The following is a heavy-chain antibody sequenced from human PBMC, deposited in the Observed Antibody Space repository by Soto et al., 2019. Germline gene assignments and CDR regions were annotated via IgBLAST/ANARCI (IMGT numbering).Heavy chain of an antibody. D-gene: IGHD2-2*02. CDR1: GYSFTIYW. Sequence: PGESLKISCQCSGYSFTIYWIGWVRQMPGKGLDWMGIIYPGDSDTRYSPSFQGQVTISADKSISTAYLQWSSLKASDTAMYYCARISCLLVPAAIRDPPFYYGMDVWGQGTTVTVSS. CDR3: ARISCLLVPAAIRDPPFYYGMDV. CDR2: IYPGDSDT. J-gene: IGHJ6*02. V-gene: IGHV5-51*01.